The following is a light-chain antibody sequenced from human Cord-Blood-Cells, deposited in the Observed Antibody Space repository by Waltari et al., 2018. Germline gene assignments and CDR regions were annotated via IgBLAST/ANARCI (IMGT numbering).Light chain of an antibody. CDR1: SSDVGCINY. J-gene: IGLJ2*01. CDR2: DVS. Sequence: QSALTQPASVSGSPGQSITISRTGTSSDVGCINYVPWYQQHPGKAPKLMIYDVSNRPSGVSNRFSGSKSGNTASLTISGLQAEDEADYYCSSYTSSSTLVFGGGTKLTVL. V-gene: IGLV2-14*01. CDR3: SSYTSSSTLV.